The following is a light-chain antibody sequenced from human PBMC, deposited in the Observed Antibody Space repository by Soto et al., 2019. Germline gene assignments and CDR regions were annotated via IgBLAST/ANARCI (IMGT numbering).Light chain of an antibody. CDR2: GAS. V-gene: IGKV3-20*01. CDR3: LQYGSSPHT. CDR1: QSLGRY. J-gene: IGKJ5*01. Sequence: DIVLPQAPDTLGLWPGQIAPLSCRASQSLGRYLAWYQQKPGQAPRLLIYGASSRATGIPDRFSGSGSGTDFTLTITRLEPEDFAVYYCLQYGSSPHTFGQGTRLEIK.